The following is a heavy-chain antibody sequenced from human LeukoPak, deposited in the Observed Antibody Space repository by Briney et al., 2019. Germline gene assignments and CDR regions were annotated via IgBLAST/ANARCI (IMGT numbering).Heavy chain of an antibody. J-gene: IGHJ4*02. CDR1: GFTFSNFG. CDR3: ARRRYSGYDFDY. CDR2: IWSDGSDK. Sequence: PGGSLRLSCAASGFTFSNFGMHWVRRAPGKGLEWVAVIWSDGSDKYYADSVKGRFTISRDSSKNTLYLQMNSLRAEDTAVYYCARRRYSGYDFDYWGQGTLVTVSS. D-gene: IGHD5-12*01. V-gene: IGHV3-33*01.